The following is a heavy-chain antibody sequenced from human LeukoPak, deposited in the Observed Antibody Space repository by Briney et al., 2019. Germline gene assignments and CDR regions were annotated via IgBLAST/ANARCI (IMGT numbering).Heavy chain of an antibody. CDR1: GFTFSSYA. CDR2: ISGSGGST. D-gene: IGHD6-13*01. CDR3: AKSSSWSYKHPFDY. J-gene: IGHJ4*02. Sequence: GGSLRLSCAASGFTFSSYAMSWVRQAPGKGLEWVSAISGSGGSTYYADSVKGRFTISRDNSKSTLYLQMNSLRAEDTAVYYCAKSSSWSYKHPFDYWGQGTLVTVSS. V-gene: IGHV3-23*01.